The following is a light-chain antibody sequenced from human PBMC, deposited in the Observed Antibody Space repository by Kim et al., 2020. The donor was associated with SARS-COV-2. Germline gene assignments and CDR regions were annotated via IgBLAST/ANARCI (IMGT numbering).Light chain of an antibody. CDR2: QDR. CDR3: QGWDKGRGF. Sequence: SYELTQPPSVSVSPGQTATITCSGDKLENKYVAWYHQRPGQSPVLLIYQDRKRPSGIPERFAGSNSGNTATLAISGTRTLEEGEYYCQGWDKGRGFFGTG. J-gene: IGLJ1*01. CDR1: KLENKY. V-gene: IGLV3-1*01.